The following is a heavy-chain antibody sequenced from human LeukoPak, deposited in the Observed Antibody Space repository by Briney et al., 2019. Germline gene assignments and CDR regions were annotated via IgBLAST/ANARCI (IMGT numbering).Heavy chain of an antibody. V-gene: IGHV4-34*01. D-gene: IGHD2/OR15-2a*01. CDR3: ATPTFSY. Sequence: SSETLSLTCAVYGGSFTGYYWSWIRQPPGKGLEWIGDINHSGGTSYNPSLKSRVTISLLTSKNQFSLNMSSVTAADTAVYYCATPTFSYWGQGTLVTVSS. J-gene: IGHJ4*02. CDR1: GGSFTGYY. CDR2: INHSGGT.